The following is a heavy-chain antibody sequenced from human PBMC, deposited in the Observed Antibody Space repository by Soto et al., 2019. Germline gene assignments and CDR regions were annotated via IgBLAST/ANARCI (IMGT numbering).Heavy chain of an antibody. Sequence: QVQLVQSGAEEKKPGASVKVSCKASGYTFTSYAMHWVRQAPGQRLEWMGWINAGNGNTKYSQKFQGRVTITRDTSERTAYMELSSLRSEDTAVYYCARAVAVAADFDYWGQGTLVTVSS. CDR3: ARAVAVAADFDY. V-gene: IGHV1-3*05. D-gene: IGHD6-19*01. CDR2: INAGNGNT. J-gene: IGHJ4*02. CDR1: GYTFTSYA.